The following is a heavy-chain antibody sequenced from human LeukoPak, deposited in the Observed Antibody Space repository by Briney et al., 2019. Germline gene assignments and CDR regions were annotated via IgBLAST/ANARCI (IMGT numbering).Heavy chain of an antibody. J-gene: IGHJ6*03. CDR1: GGSFSGYY. CDR2: INHSGST. V-gene: IGHV4-34*01. D-gene: IGHD1-14*01. Sequence: SETLSLTCAVYGGSFSGYYWSWIRQPPGKGLEWIGEINHSGSTNYNPSLKSRVTISVDTSKNQFSLKLSSVTAADTAVYYCARVLRGRYYYYYYYMDVWGKGTTVTVSS. CDR3: ARVLRGRYYYYYYYMDV.